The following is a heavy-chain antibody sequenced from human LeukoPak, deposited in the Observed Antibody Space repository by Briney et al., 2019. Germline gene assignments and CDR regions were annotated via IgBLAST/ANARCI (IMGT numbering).Heavy chain of an antibody. CDR3: ARGGVYSTSAVDY. CDR1: GFTFSSYW. V-gene: IGHV3-74*01. J-gene: IGHJ4*02. D-gene: IGHD6-6*01. CDR2: INTDGSST. Sequence: GGSLRLSCAASGFTFSSYWMHWVRHAPGKGLLWVSRINTDGSSTTYADSVKGRFTISRDNAKNTLYLQMNSLRAEDTAVYYCARGGVYSTSAVDYWGQGTLVTVSS.